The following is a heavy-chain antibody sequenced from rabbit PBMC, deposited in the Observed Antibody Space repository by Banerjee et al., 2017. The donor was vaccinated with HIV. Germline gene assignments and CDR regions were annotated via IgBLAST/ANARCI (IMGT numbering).Heavy chain of an antibody. CDR3: ARGSASSSGYYGMDL. Sequence: QSLEESGGDLVKPGASLTLTCTASGFSFSGIYYMCWVRQAPGKGLEWIACIYAGSSGSTYYASWAKGRFTISKTSSTTVTLQMTSLTAADTATYFCARGSASSSGYYGMDLWGQGTLVTVS. V-gene: IGHV1S40*01. J-gene: IGHJ6*01. D-gene: IGHD1-1*01. CDR2: IYAGSSGST. CDR1: GFSFSGIYY.